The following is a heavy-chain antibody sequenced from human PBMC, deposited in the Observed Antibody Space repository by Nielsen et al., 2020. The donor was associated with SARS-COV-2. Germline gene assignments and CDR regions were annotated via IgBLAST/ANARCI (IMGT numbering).Heavy chain of an antibody. CDR3: ARVKGWGNWFDP. V-gene: IGHV4-61*08. J-gene: IGHJ5*02. CDR2: IYYTGST. D-gene: IGHD7-27*01. Sequence: SETLSLTCTVSGGSISSGDYYWSWIRQPPGKGLEWIGYIYYTGSTTYNPSLKSRVTMSVDTPKNQFSLNLSSVTAADTAVYYCARVKGWGNWFDPWGQGTLVTVSS. CDR1: GGSISSGDYY.